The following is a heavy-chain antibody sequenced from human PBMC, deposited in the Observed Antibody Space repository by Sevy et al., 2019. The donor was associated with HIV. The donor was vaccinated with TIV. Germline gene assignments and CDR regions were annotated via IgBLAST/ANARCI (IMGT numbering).Heavy chain of an antibody. Sequence: GGSLRLSCVASGFTFSNYAMNWVRQAPGKGLEWVSTIFRGGDGTYYADSVKVRFTISRDNSKDTVYLQLSSLRADDTTVYHCAGALYDSSGSFDALDIWGQGTMVTVSS. CDR1: GFTFSNYA. CDR2: IFRGGDGT. J-gene: IGHJ3*02. CDR3: AGALYDSSGSFDALDI. V-gene: IGHV3-23*01. D-gene: IGHD3-22*01.